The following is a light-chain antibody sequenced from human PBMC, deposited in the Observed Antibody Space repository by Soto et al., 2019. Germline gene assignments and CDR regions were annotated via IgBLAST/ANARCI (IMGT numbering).Light chain of an antibody. CDR1: SSNIGNNY. J-gene: IGLJ2*01. CDR2: DNN. CDR3: GTWDSRLSAVV. Sequence: QSVLTQPPSVSVAPGQMVTISCSGSSSNIGNNYVSWYQQLPGTAPKLLIYDNNKRPSGIPDRFSGSKSGTSATLGITGLQTGDEADYYCGTWDSRLSAVVFGGGTKLTVL. V-gene: IGLV1-51*01.